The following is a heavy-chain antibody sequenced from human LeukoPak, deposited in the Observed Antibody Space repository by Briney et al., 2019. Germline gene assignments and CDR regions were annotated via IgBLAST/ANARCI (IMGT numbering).Heavy chain of an antibody. V-gene: IGHV3-23*01. CDR2: ISGSGGST. CDR3: AKVLLRDYFDY. D-gene: IGHD2-21*01. Sequence: PGGSLRLSCAASGFTFSSYAMSWVRQAPGKGLEWISTISGSGGSTYYADSVKGRFAISRDNSKNTLYLQMNSLRAEDTAVYYCAKVLLRDYFDYWGQGTLVTVSS. CDR1: GFTFSSYA. J-gene: IGHJ4*02.